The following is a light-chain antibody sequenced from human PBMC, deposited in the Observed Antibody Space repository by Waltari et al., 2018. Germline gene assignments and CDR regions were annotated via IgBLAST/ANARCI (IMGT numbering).Light chain of an antibody. CDR1: QSISSY. CDR3: QKSYSTPYT. J-gene: IGKJ2*01. Sequence: DIPMTQSPSSLSASVGARVTITCRASQSISSYLNWYQQKPGKAPKLLIYAASSLQSGVPSRFSGSGSGTDFTRTSSRLQPEDFATYYCQKSYSTPYTFGQGTKLEIK. CDR2: AAS. V-gene: IGKV1-39*01.